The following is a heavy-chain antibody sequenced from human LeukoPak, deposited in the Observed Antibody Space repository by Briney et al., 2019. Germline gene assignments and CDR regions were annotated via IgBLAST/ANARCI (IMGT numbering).Heavy chain of an antibody. CDR3: ARERSSGWYFAFDI. D-gene: IGHD6-19*01. V-gene: IGHV4-38-2*02. CDR2: IYHSGST. J-gene: IGHJ3*02. Sequence: SETLSLTCAVSGYSISSGYYWGWIRQPPGKGLEWIGSIYHSGSTYYNPSLKSRVTISVDTSKNQFSLKLSSVTAADTAVYYCARERSSGWYFAFDIWGQGTMVTVSS. CDR1: GYSISSGYY.